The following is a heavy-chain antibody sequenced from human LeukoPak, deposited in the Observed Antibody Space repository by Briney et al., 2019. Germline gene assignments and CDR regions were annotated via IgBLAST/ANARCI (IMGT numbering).Heavy chain of an antibody. CDR3: AKGTGDTGYYFDY. CDR1: GFTFSSYA. V-gene: IGHV3-23*01. CDR2: VRVGGEI. J-gene: IGHJ4*02. Sequence: GGSLRLSCAASGFTFSSYAMNWVRQAPGKGLEWVSGVRVGGEIYYADSVKGRFTISRDNSENTLYLQMSGLRAEDTAVYHCAKGTGDTGYYFDYWGQGTLVTVSS. D-gene: IGHD7-27*01.